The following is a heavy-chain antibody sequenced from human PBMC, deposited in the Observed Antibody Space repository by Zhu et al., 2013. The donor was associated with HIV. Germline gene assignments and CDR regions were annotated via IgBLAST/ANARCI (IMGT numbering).Heavy chain of an antibody. CDR2: IIPIFGTA. CDR3: ARERGRYYDFWSGYPNWFDP. D-gene: IGHD3-3*01. V-gene: IGHV1-69*06. J-gene: IGHJ5*02. CDR1: GGTFSSYA. Sequence: QVQLVQSGAEVKKPGSSVKVSCKASGGTFSSYAISWVRQAPGQGLEWMGGIIPIFGTANYAQKFQGRVTITADKSTSTAYMELSSLRSEDTAVYYCARERGRYYDFWSGYPNWFDPWGQGTLVTVSS.